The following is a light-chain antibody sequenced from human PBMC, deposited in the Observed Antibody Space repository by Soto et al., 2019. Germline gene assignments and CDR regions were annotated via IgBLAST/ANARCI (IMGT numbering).Light chain of an antibody. CDR1: SSNIGNNY. Sequence: QSVLTQPPSVSAAPGQEVTISCSGSSSNIGNNYVSWYQQLPGTAPKLLIYGNNKRPSGIPDRFSGSKSGTSATLGITGLQTGDEADYYCGTWDSSLSAVVFGGGTKLTVL. J-gene: IGLJ2*01. CDR2: GNN. CDR3: GTWDSSLSAVV. V-gene: IGLV1-51*02.